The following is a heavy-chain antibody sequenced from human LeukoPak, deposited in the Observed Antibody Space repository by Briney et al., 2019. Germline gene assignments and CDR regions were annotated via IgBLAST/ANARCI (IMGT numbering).Heavy chain of an antibody. D-gene: IGHD1-26*01. J-gene: IGHJ4*02. V-gene: IGHV3-30*02. Sequence: GGSLRLSCAASGFTFSNYGMHWVRQAPGKGLEWVAFIRYDGSNKYYADSVKGRFTISRDNSKNTLYLQMNSLGAEDTAIYYCAKSRGSYWVPEFDYWGQGTLVTVSS. CDR2: IRYDGSNK. CDR1: GFTFSNYG. CDR3: AKSRGSYWVPEFDY.